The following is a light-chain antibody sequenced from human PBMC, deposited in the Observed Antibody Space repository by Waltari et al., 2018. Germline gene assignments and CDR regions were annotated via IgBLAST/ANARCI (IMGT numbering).Light chain of an antibody. CDR3: LLYFGGVRV. J-gene: IGLJ3*02. Sequence: QTVVTQEPSLTVSPGGPVPLPCTSSTGPVTYSHYVNWLQQKPGQAPRTLIYSTNKKHSWTPARFSGSLLGGKAALTLSGVQPEDEAEYYCLLYFGGVRVFGGGTKLTVL. CDR2: STN. V-gene: IGLV7-43*01. CDR1: TGPVTYSHY.